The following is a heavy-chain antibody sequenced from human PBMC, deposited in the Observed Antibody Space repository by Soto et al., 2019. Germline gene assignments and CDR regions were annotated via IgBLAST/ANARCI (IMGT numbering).Heavy chain of an antibody. D-gene: IGHD5-12*01. CDR3: ARGGLRFVPLDY. Sequence: QVQLVQSGAEVKKPGASVKVSCKASGYTFTSYAMHWVRQAPGQRLEWMGWINAGNGNTKYSQKFQGRDTITRDTSASTAYMELSSLRSEDTAVYYCARGGLRFVPLDYWGQGTLVTVSS. J-gene: IGHJ4*02. CDR1: GYTFTSYA. CDR2: INAGNGNT. V-gene: IGHV1-3*01.